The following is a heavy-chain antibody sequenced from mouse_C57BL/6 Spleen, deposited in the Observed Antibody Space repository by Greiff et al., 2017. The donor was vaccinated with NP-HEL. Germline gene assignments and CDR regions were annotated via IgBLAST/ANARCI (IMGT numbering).Heavy chain of an antibody. CDR3: ARGVITTVAPMDY. Sequence: QVQLQQSGAELARPGASVKLSCKASGYTFTSYGISWVKQRTGQGLEWIGEIYPRSGNTYYHENFKGKATLTADKSSSTAYMELRSLTSEDAAVYFCARGVITTVAPMDYWGQGTSVTVSS. J-gene: IGHJ4*01. V-gene: IGHV1-81*01. CDR2: IYPRSGNT. CDR1: GYTFTSYG. D-gene: IGHD1-1*01.